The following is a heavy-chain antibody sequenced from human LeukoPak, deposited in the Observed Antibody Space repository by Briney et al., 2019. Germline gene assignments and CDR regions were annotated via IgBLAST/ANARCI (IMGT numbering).Heavy chain of an antibody. J-gene: IGHJ2*01. CDR2: ISSRSNHI. CDR3: AGPYCSNGVCHRWYFDL. Sequence: GGSLRLSCAASGFTFSSFGMSWARQAPGKGLEWVSFISSRSNHIYYADSVQGRFTISRDSAKNSLFLQMDSLRAEDTAVYFCAGPYCSNGVCHRWYFDLWGRGTLVTVSS. V-gene: IGHV3-21*01. CDR1: GFTFSSFG. D-gene: IGHD2-8*01.